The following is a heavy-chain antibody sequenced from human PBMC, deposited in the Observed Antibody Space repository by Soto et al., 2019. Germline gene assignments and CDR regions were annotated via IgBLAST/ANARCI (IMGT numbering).Heavy chain of an antibody. V-gene: IGHV3-7*03. D-gene: IGHD6-6*01. CDR3: ARAQKYSSSSCGMDV. J-gene: IGHJ6*02. Sequence: PGGSLRLSCAASGFTFSSYWMSWVRQAPGKGLEWVANIKQDGSEKYYVDSVKGRFTISRDNAKNSLYLQMNSLRAEDTAVYYCARAQKYSSSSCGMDVWSQGTTVTVSS. CDR2: IKQDGSEK. CDR1: GFTFSSYW.